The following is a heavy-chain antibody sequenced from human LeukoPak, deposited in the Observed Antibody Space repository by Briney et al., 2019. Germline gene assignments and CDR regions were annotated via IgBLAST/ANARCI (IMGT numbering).Heavy chain of an antibody. Sequence: SQTLSLTCTVSGGSISSGGYYWSWIRQHPGKGPEWIGYIYYSGSTYYNPCLKSRVTISVDTSKNQFSLKLRSVTAADTAVYYCARGLGYCSSTSSHSWFDPWGQGTLVTVSS. D-gene: IGHD2-2*01. CDR3: ARGLGYCSSTSSHSWFDP. CDR2: IYYSGST. J-gene: IGHJ5*02. CDR1: GGSISSGGYY. V-gene: IGHV4-31*03.